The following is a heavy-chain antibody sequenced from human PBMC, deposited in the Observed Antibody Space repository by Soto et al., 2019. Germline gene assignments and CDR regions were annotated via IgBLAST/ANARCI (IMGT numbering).Heavy chain of an antibody. D-gene: IGHD3-22*01. Sequence: SETLSHTCTVSGGYISSGGYYWSWIRQHPGKGLDWIGYIYYSGSTYYNPTLKSRVTISVDTSKNQFSLKLSSVTAADTAVYYCARAYYYDSSGYLNYYYGMDVWGQGTTVTVAS. CDR2: IYYSGST. V-gene: IGHV4-31*03. CDR1: GGYISSGGYY. CDR3: ARAYYYDSSGYLNYYYGMDV. J-gene: IGHJ6*02.